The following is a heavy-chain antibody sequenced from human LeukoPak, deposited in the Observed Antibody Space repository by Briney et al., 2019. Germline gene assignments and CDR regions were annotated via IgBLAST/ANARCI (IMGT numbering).Heavy chain of an antibody. D-gene: IGHD3-22*01. CDR2: ISSSSSYI. Sequence: GGSLRLSCAASGFTFSNTWMNWVRQAPGKGLEWVSSISSSSSYIYYADSVKGRFTISRDNAKNSLYLQMNSLRAEDTAVYYCARGAVNYYDSSGYLGYWGQGTLVTVSS. V-gene: IGHV3-21*01. J-gene: IGHJ4*02. CDR3: ARGAVNYYDSSGYLGY. CDR1: GFTFSNTW.